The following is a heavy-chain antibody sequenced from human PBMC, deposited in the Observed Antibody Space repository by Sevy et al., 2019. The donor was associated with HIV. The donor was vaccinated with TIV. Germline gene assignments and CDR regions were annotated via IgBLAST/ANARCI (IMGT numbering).Heavy chain of an antibody. D-gene: IGHD3-3*01. Sequence: GGSLRLACAASGFTFSNAWMSWVRRAPGKGLEWVGRIKSKTDGGTTDYAAPVKGRFTISRDDSKNTLYLQMNSLKTEDTAVYYCSSGFWSGYSHWFDPWGQGTLVTVSS. J-gene: IGHJ5*02. CDR3: SSGFWSGYSHWFDP. V-gene: IGHV3-15*01. CDR1: GFTFSNAW. CDR2: IKSKTDGGTT.